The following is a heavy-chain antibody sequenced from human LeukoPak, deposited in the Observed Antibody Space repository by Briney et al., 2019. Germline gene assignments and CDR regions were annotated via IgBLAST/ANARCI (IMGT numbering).Heavy chain of an antibody. V-gene: IGHV4-39*01. CDR1: GGSITSSSYY. CDR3: ARRGYYYVGGQPPELWDY. D-gene: IGHD3-22*01. Sequence: KPSETLSLTCSVSGGSITSSSYYWAWIRQPPEKGLEWIGSIYYTGGTNYSPSLKSRVTISVDTPKNQFSLKLSSVTAADTAVYYCARRGYYYVGGQPPELWDYWGQGTLVTVSS. J-gene: IGHJ4*02. CDR2: IYYTGGT.